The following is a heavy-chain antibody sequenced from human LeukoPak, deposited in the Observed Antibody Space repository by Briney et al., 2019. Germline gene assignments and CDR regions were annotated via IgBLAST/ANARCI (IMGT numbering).Heavy chain of an antibody. Sequence: RGSLRLSCAASGFTVSNNYMSWVRQAPGKGLEWVSVIYSGGSTYYADSVKGRFTISRDNSKNTLYLQMNSLRAEDTAVYYCARGRLGVSGHVDYWGQGTLVTVSS. D-gene: IGHD5-12*01. J-gene: IGHJ4*02. CDR3: ARGRLGVSGHVDY. CDR2: IYSGGST. V-gene: IGHV3-66*02. CDR1: GFTVSNNY.